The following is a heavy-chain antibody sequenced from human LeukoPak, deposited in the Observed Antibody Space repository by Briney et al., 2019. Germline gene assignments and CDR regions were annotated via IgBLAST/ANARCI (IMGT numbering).Heavy chain of an antibody. CDR1: GYTFTSYD. V-gene: IGHV1-8*01. CDR2: MNPNSGNT. D-gene: IGHD3-22*01. Sequence: ASVKVSCKASGYTFTSYDINWVQQATGQGLEWMGWMNPNSGNTGYAQKFQGRVTMTRNTPISTAYMELSSLRSEDTAVYYCARKRAYYDSSGYFGYWGQGTLVTVSS. J-gene: IGHJ4*02. CDR3: ARKRAYYDSSGYFGY.